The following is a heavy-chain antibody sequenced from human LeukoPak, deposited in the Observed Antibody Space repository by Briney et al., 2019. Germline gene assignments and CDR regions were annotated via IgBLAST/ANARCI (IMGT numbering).Heavy chain of an antibody. CDR3: AKDHPPYGDYYYGMDV. CDR2: ISYDGGNT. D-gene: IGHD4-17*01. J-gene: IGHJ6*02. Sequence: GGSLRLSCAASGFTFSSYGIHWVRQAPGKGLEWVSFISYDGGNTHYADSVKGRFTFSRDNSKNMVYLQMSSLRAEDTAVYYCAKDHPPYGDYYYGMDVWGQGTTVTVSS. CDR1: GFTFSSYG. V-gene: IGHV3-30*18.